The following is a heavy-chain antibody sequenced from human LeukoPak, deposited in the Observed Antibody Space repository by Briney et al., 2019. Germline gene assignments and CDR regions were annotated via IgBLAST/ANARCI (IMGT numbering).Heavy chain of an antibody. CDR2: IRSKANNYAT. V-gene: IGHV3-73*01. J-gene: IGHJ6*03. D-gene: IGHD2-15*01. CDR3: ARVRLGYCSGGSCSRGGTPMDV. Sequence: GGSLRLSCAASGFTFSGSAMHWVRQASGKGLEWVGRIRSKANNYATAYAASVKGRFTISRDDSKNTLYLQMNSLRAEDTALYYCARVRLGYCSGGSCSRGGTPMDVWGKGTTVTISS. CDR1: GFTFSGSA.